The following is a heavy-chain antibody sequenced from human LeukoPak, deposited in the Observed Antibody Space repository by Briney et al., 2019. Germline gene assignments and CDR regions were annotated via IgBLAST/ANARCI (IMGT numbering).Heavy chain of an antibody. J-gene: IGHJ4*02. D-gene: IGHD6-13*01. Sequence: SETLSLTCAVYGGSFSGYYWSWIRQPPGKGLEWIGEINHSGSTNYNPSLKSRVTISVDTSKNQFSLKLSSVTAADTAVYYCARGYGYVVHGFDYWGQGTLVTVPS. CDR3: ARGYGYVVHGFDY. V-gene: IGHV4-34*01. CDR1: GGSFSGYY. CDR2: INHSGST.